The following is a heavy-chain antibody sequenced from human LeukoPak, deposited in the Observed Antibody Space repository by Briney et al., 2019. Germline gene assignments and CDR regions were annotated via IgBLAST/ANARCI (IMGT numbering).Heavy chain of an antibody. V-gene: IGHV4-39*01. D-gene: IGHD1-26*01. CDR3: ARHVGATSFDY. J-gene: IGHJ4*02. Sequence: NASETPSLTCTVSGGSISSSSYYWGWIRQPPGKGLEWIGSIYYSGSTYYNPSLKSRVTISVDTSKNQFSLKLSSVTAADTAVYYCARHVGATSFDYWGQGTLVTVSS. CDR2: IYYSGST. CDR1: GGSISSSSYY.